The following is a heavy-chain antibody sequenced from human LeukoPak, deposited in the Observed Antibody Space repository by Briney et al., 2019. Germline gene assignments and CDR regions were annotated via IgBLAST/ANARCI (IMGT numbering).Heavy chain of an antibody. J-gene: IGHJ3*02. CDR3: ARSVMAAGATRAFDI. Sequence: GGSVRLSRAASGFPCNDYYMSWIRQPPGKGLVGVSYISSSGSTRYYADSVKGRFTISRDNAKNSLYLQMNSLGVEDTAVFYCARSVMAAGATRAFDIWGQGTMVTVSS. CDR1: GFPCNDYY. D-gene: IGHD6-13*01. CDR2: ISSSGSTR. V-gene: IGHV3-11*04.